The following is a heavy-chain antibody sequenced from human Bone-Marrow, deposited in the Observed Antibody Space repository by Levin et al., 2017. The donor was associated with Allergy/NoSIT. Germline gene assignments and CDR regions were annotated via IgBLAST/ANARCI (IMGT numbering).Heavy chain of an antibody. CDR3: ARATLLLNYYGSGSYPSGFDY. J-gene: IGHJ4*02. CDR2: IIPIFGTA. D-gene: IGHD3-10*01. CDR1: GGTFSSYA. Sequence: GASVKVSCKASGGTFSSYAISWVRQAPGQGLEWMGGIIPIFGTANYAQKFQGRVTITADKSTSTAYMELSSLRSEDTAVYYCARATLLLNYYGSGSYPSGFDYWGQGTLVTVSS. V-gene: IGHV1-69*06.